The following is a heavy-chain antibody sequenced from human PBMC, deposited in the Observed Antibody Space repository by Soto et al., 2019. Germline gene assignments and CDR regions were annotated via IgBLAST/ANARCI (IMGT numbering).Heavy chain of an antibody. Sequence: QLQLQEYGSGLVKPSQTLSLTCAVSGGSISSGGYSWSWIRQPPGKGLEWIGYIYHSGSTYYNPSLKSRVTVSVVRPKNQFSLKLSSVTAADTAVYYCARVPGPWGQGTLVTVSS. CDR3: ARVPGP. CDR2: IYHSGST. V-gene: IGHV4-30-2*01. J-gene: IGHJ5*02. CDR1: GGSISSGGYS.